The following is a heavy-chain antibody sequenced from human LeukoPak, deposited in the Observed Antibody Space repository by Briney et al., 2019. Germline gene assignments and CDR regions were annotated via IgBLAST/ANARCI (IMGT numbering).Heavy chain of an antibody. CDR1: GFTFSSYG. J-gene: IGHJ5*02. CDR3: AKDYGDGNWFDP. D-gene: IGHD4-17*01. V-gene: IGHV3-30*18. CDR2: ISYDGSNK. Sequence: PGGSLRLSCAASGFTFSSYGMHWVRQAPGKGLEWVAVISYDGSNKYYADSVKGRFTISRDNSKNTLYLQMNSLRAEDTAVYYCAKDYGDGNWFDPWGQGTLVTVSS.